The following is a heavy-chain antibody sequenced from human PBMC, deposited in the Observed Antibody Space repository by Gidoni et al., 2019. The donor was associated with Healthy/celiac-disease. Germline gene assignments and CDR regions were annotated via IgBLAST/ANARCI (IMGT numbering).Heavy chain of an antibody. CDR2: ISSSSSYI. CDR3: ARSDSGSYFHY. V-gene: IGHV3-21*01. CDR1: GFTFSSYS. Sequence: EVQLVESGGGLVKPGGSLRLSCAASGFTFSSYSMNWVRQAPGKGLEWVSSISSSSSYIYYADSVKGRFTISRDNAKNSLYLKMNSLRAEDTAVYYCARSDSGSYFHYWGQGTLVTVSS. J-gene: IGHJ4*02. D-gene: IGHD1-26*01.